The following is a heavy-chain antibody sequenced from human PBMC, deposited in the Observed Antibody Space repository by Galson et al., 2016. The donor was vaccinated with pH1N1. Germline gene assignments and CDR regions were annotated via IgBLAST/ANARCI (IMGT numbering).Heavy chain of an antibody. CDR2: IYWDDDK. D-gene: IGHD4-17*01. CDR1: GFSLSTSGVG. Sequence: ALVKPPQTLTLTCTFSGFSLSTSGVGVGWIRQPPGKALEWLALIYWDDDKRYSPSLKSRLTIPKDTSKNQVVLTMTNMDPVDTATYYCARNGYGDYVGYFDYWGQGTLVTVSS. V-gene: IGHV2-5*02. J-gene: IGHJ4*02. CDR3: ARNGYGDYVGYFDY.